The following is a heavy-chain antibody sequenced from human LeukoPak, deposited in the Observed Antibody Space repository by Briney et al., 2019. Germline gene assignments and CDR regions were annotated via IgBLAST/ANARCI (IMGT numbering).Heavy chain of an antibody. V-gene: IGHV1-69*04. CDR3: ASSGTVVTPGAFDI. J-gene: IGHJ3*02. D-gene: IGHD4-23*01. Sequence: SVKVSCKAPGGTFSSYAISWVRQAPGQGLEWMGRIIPILGIANYAQKFQGRVTITADKSTSTAYMELSSLRSEDTAVYYCASSGTVVTPGAFDIWGQGTMVTVSS. CDR2: IIPILGIA. CDR1: GGTFSSYA.